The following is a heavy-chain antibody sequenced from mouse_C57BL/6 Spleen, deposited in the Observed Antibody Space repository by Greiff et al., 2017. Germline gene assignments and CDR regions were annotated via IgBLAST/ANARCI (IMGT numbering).Heavy chain of an antibody. CDR2: ISNGGGST. V-gene: IGHV5-12*01. J-gene: IGHJ2*01. Sequence: EVKLEESGGGLVQPGGSLKLSCAASGFTFSDYYMYWVRQTPEKRLEWVAYISNGGGSTYYPDTVKGRFTISRDNAKNTLYLQMSRLKSEDTAMXYCARLGDYYFDYWGQGTTLTVSS. D-gene: IGHD3-3*01. CDR3: ARLGDYYFDY. CDR1: GFTFSDYY.